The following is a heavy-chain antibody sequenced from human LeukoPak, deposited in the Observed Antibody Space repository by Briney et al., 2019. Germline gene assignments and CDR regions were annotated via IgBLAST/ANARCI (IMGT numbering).Heavy chain of an antibody. V-gene: IGHV1-18*01. CDR1: GYTFTSYG. D-gene: IGHD1-1*01. CDR3: ARTLETYYYYYGMDV. Sequence: RASVKVSCKASGYTFTSYGISWVRQAPGQGLEWMGWISAYNGNTNYAQKLQGRVTMTTDTSTSTAYMELSRLRSDDTAVYYCARTLETYYYYYGMDVWGQGTTVTVSS. J-gene: IGHJ6*02. CDR2: ISAYNGNT.